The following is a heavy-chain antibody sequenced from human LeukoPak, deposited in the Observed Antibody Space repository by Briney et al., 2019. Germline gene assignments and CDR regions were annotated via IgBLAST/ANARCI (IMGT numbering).Heavy chain of an antibody. D-gene: IGHD6-13*01. V-gene: IGHV3-21*01. CDR3: ARAPYSSTEPRDYFDY. CDR1: GFTFSIYS. CDR2: ISSSSSYI. J-gene: IGHJ4*02. Sequence: GGSLRLSCAASGFTFSIYSMNWVRQAPGKGLEWVSSISSSSSYIYYADSVKGRFTISRDNAKNSLYLQMNSLRAEDTAVYYCARAPYSSTEPRDYFDYWGQGTLVTVSS.